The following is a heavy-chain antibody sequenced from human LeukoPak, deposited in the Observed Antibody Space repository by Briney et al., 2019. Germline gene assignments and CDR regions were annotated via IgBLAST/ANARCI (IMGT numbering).Heavy chain of an antibody. J-gene: IGHJ4*02. Sequence: ASVKVSCKVSGYTLTELSMYWVRQAPGKGLEWMGGFDPEDGETIYAQKFQGRVSMTEDTSTDIAYMELSSLRSEDTAVYYCATGAGGYAFWGGYSGFFFYYWGQGPLVTVSS. CDR3: ATGAGGYAFWGGYSGFFFYY. CDR2: FDPEDGET. D-gene: IGHD3-3*01. CDR1: GYTLTELS. V-gene: IGHV1-24*01.